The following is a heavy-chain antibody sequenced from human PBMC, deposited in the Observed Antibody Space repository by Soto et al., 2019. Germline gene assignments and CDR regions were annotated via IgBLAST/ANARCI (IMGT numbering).Heavy chain of an antibody. CDR2: IYYSGNT. D-gene: IGHD2-15*01. CDR3: ARDAGYCNSVSCYPYNMDV. V-gene: IGHV4-30-4*08. CDR1: GESISSGDHD. Sequence: SESLSLTCTVSGESISSGDHDWGWVRQSPGEGLEWIGFIYYSGNTYYNPYLKSRVSMSVDTSNNQFSLKLNSVTAADTAVYYCARDAGYCNSVSCYPYNMDVWGQGTTVTVSS. J-gene: IGHJ6*02.